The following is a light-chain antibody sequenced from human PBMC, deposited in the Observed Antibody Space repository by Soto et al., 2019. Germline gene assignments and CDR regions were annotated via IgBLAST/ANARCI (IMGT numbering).Light chain of an antibody. CDR1: QSVSSY. Sequence: EIVLTQSPATLSLSPGERATFSCRASQSVSSYLAWYQQKPGQAPRLLIYDASTRATGIAARFSGSGSRTDFTLTISSLEPEDFAVYYCQQYNNWPPSITFGQGTRLEIK. V-gene: IGKV3-11*01. CDR3: QQYNNWPPSIT. CDR2: DAS. J-gene: IGKJ5*01.